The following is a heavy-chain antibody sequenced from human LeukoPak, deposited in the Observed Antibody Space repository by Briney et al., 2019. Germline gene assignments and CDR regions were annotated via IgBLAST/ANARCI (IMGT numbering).Heavy chain of an antibody. CDR2: IYYTET. D-gene: IGHD7-27*01. J-gene: IGHJ4*02. CDR1: GGSVSNYY. Sequence: SETLSLTCTVSGGSVSNYYWSWIRQSPGKGLEWIGYIYYTETSYNPSLKSRVTISADTSKNQFSLKLFSVTAADTAVYYCATRKLGNDYWGQGTLVTVSS. CDR3: ATRKLGNDY. V-gene: IGHV4-59*02.